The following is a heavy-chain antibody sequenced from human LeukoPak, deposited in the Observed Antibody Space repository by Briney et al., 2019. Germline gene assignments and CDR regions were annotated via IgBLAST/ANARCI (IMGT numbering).Heavy chain of an antibody. D-gene: IGHD3-22*01. CDR1: GGSISSYY. Sequence: ASETLSLTCTVSGGSISSYYWSWIRQPPGKGLEWIGYIYYSENTNYNPSLKSRVTILVDTSKNQFSLRLSSVTAADTAVYYCARDLSSYYDSSPWGQGTLVTVSS. CDR3: ARDLSSYYDSSP. CDR2: IYYSENT. J-gene: IGHJ5*02. V-gene: IGHV4-59*01.